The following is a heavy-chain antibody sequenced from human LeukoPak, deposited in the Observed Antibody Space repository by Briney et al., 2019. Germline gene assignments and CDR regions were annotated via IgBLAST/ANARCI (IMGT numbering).Heavy chain of an antibody. V-gene: IGHV4-39*01. CDR3: ARRVYSGSYNWYFDL. J-gene: IGHJ2*01. D-gene: IGHD1-26*01. CDR1: GGSIGTSTYY. Sequence: SETLSLTCTVSGGSIGTSTYYWGWIRQPPGKGLEWIGSISYSGSTYNNPSLKSRVTISVDTSKNQFSLKLSSVTAPDTAVYYCARRVYSGSYNWYFDLWGRGTLVTVSS. CDR2: ISYSGST.